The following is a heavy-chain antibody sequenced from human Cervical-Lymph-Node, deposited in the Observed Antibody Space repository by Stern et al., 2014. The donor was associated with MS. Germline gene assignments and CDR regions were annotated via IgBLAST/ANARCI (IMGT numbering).Heavy chain of an antibody. CDR2: VYYTGST. Sequence: QVQLQESGPGLVKPSETLSLTCTVSGDSINHFYWSWVRQTPGRSLEWIGYVYYTGSTNYNPSLKSRVTMSVDRSKNQFSLKLRSVTAADSAVYFCARVPPDYGDNYYFDYWGQGTLVTVSS. CDR1: GDSINHFY. V-gene: IGHV4-59*01. CDR3: ARVPPDYGDNYYFDY. D-gene: IGHD4-17*01. J-gene: IGHJ4*02.